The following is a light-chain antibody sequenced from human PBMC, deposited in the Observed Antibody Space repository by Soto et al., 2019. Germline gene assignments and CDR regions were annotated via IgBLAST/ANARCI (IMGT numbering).Light chain of an antibody. CDR2: EVD. V-gene: IGLV2-14*01. CDR1: SNDIGAYNY. J-gene: IGLJ3*02. Sequence: QSALTQPASVSGSPGQSITISCTGTSNDIGAYNYVSWYQHHPDKAPKLIIYEVDIRPSGVCHRFSGSKSVNTASLTISGLQADDEADYYCQAYDYSLTAFVFGGGTELTVL. CDR3: QAYDYSLTAFV.